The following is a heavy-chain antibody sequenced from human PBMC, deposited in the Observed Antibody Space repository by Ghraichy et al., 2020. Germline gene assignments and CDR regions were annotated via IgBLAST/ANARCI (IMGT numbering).Heavy chain of an antibody. Sequence: GGSLRLSCAASGFTFSSYWMDWVRQVPEKGLEWVSHISIDGSSTRYADNVKGRFTTSRDNAKNTLYLLMNSLRAEDTAMYYCVRTRGDALNGDPTYYFDQWGQGTLVTVFS. V-gene: IGHV3-74*01. J-gene: IGHJ4*02. D-gene: IGHD2-21*02. CDR2: ISIDGSST. CDR1: GFTFSSYW. CDR3: VRTRGDALNGDPTYYFDQ.